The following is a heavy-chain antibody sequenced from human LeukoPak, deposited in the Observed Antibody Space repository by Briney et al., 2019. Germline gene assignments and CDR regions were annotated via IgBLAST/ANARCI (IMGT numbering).Heavy chain of an antibody. Sequence: GESLKISCKCSGFDFTAYGIAWVRQMPGKGLEGMENIYPGGSNGRYSPAFQGQVTMSADKSITTVYLLWSILKASDTAMYYCARHFHSAWFGFWGQGSLVTVSS. J-gene: IGHJ4*02. CDR3: ARHFHSAWFGF. CDR1: GFDFTAYG. V-gene: IGHV5-51*01. CDR2: IYPGGSNG. D-gene: IGHD5-18*01.